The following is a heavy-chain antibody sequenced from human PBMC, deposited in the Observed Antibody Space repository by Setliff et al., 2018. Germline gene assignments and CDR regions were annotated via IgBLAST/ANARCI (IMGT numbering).Heavy chain of an antibody. Sequence: ASVKVSCKTSGYNFITLGINWVRQAPGQGLEWVGWISPYSGKTDYAQKFQDRVIMTIDSATTTAYMELKTLRSDDTAVYYCARGRGPDIVVTIPGDYWSQGTQGTVS. V-gene: IGHV1-18*01. CDR3: ARGRGPDIVVTIPGDY. CDR1: GYNFITLG. CDR2: ISPYSGKT. D-gene: IGHD2-15*01. J-gene: IGHJ4*02.